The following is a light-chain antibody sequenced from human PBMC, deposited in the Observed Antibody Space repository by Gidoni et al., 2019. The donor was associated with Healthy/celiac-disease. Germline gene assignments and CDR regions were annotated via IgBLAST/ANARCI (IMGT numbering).Light chain of an antibody. CDR3: QQNYNSPRT. CDR1: QSISSY. J-gene: IGKJ2*02. Sequence: DIQTTHSPSSRSASVGDRVTITCRASQSISSYLIWYQQKPGKAPTLLIYAASSMQSGVPSRFSGSGSGTDFTLTISSLQPEDFAAYYCQQNYNSPRTFGQGTKVEIK. V-gene: IGKV1-39*01. CDR2: AAS.